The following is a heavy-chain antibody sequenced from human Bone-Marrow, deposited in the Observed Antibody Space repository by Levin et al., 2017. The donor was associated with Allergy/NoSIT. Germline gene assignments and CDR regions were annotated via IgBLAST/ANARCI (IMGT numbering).Heavy chain of an antibody. Sequence: LSLTCAASGFTFSSYSMNWVRQAPGKGLEWVSSISSSSSYIYYADSVKGRFTISRDNAKNSLYLQMNSLRAEDTAVYYCARQYSSFAFDIWGQGTMVTVSS. CDR3: ARQYSSFAFDI. D-gene: IGHD6-6*01. J-gene: IGHJ3*02. V-gene: IGHV3-21*01. CDR1: GFTFSSYS. CDR2: ISSSSSYI.